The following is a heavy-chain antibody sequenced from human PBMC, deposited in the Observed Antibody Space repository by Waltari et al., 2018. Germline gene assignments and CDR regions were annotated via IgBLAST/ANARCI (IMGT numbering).Heavy chain of an antibody. CDR2: IYHRWST. CDR3: ARPDERCSSTSCYYY. CDR1: GYSISSGYY. V-gene: IGHV4-38-2*02. Sequence: QVQLQESGPGLVKPSETLSLTCTVSGYSISSGYYWGWIRQPPGKGLEWIGSIYHRWSTYYNPSLKSRVTISVDTSKNQFSLKLSSVTAADTAVYYCARPDERCSSTSCYYYWGQGTLVTVSS. D-gene: IGHD2-2*01. J-gene: IGHJ4*02.